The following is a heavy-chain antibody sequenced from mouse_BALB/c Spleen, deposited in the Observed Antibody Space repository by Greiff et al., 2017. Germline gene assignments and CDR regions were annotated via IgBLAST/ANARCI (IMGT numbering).Heavy chain of an antibody. CDR3: ARSPANWDYFDY. CDR1: GYTFTSYD. V-gene: IGHV1S33*01. Sequence: SGPELVKPGALVKISCKASGYTFTSYDINWVKQRPGQGLEWIGWIYPGDGSTKYNEKFKGKATLTADKSSSTAYMQLSSLTSENSAVYFCARSPANWDYFDYWGQGTTLTVSS. J-gene: IGHJ2*01. D-gene: IGHD4-1*01. CDR2: IYPGDGST.